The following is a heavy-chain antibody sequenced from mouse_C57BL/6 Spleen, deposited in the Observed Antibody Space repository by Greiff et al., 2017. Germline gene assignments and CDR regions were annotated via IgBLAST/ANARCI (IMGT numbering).Heavy chain of an antibody. V-gene: IGHV1-64*01. Sequence: QVQLQQPGAELVKPGASVMLSCKASGYTFTSYWMHWVKQRPGQGLEWIGMIHPNRGSTNYNEKFKSKATLTVDKSSSTAYMQLISLTSEDAAVYYCARRGEYGEYYFDYWGQGTTLTVSS. D-gene: IGHD5-2*01. CDR2: IHPNRGST. CDR1: GYTFTSYW. J-gene: IGHJ2*01. CDR3: ARRGEYGEYYFDY.